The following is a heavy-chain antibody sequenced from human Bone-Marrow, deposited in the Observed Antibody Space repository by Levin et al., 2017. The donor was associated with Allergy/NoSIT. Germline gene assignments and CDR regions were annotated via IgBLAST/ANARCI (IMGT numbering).Heavy chain of an antibody. J-gene: IGHJ3*02. CDR3: TRRGWFGELDDGFDI. D-gene: IGHD3-10*01. CDR1: GFTFSSYG. CDR2: IWYRGSKE. Sequence: QSGGSLRLSCAASGFTFSSYGLHWVRQAPGKGLEWVADIWYRGSKEYYADSVKGRFTISRDNSKNTLNLQMSSLRGEDTAVYYCTRRGWFGELDDGFDIWGQGTMVTVS. V-gene: IGHV3-33*01.